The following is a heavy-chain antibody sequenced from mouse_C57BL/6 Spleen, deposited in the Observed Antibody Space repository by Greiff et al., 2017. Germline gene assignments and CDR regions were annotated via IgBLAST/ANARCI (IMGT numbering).Heavy chain of an antibody. J-gene: IGHJ2*01. CDR2: ISYSGST. CDR3: ARERDSSEYFDY. Sequence: EVKLLESGPGMVKPSQSLSLTCTVTGYSITSGYDWHWIRHFPGNKLEWMGYISYSGSTNYNPSLKSRISITHDTSKNHFFLKLNSVTTEDTATYYCARERDSSEYFDYWGQGTTLTVSS. V-gene: IGHV3-1*01. D-gene: IGHD3-2*02. CDR1: GYSITSGYD.